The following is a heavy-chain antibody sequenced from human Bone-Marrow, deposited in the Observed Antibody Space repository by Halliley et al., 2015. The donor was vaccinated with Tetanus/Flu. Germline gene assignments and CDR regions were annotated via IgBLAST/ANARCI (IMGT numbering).Heavy chain of an antibody. J-gene: IGHJ4*02. V-gene: IGHV5-51*01. D-gene: IGHD7-27*01. CDR3: ARRHDWGLDY. Sequence: QPEQSGAEVKKPGESLKISCKCSGYGFNTYWIGWVRQMPGKGLECMGIIYPDDSDTRYSQSFQGRVTMSVDRSTNTAYLQWGSLKASDTAIYYCARRHDWGLDYWGQGTLVTVSS. CDR2: IYPDDSDT. CDR1: GYGFNTYW.